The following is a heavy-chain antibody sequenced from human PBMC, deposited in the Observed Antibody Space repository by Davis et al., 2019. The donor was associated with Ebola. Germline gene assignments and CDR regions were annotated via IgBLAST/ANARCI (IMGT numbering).Heavy chain of an antibody. J-gene: IGHJ3*02. Sequence: SETLSLTCTVSGGSINRGGSYWTWIRQHPVKGLEWIGYYYYSGSTDYNPSLKTRVTISGDTSKNQFSLKIKSVTAADTAVYFCARDRPEPESAFDIWGQGTVVIVSS. CDR2: YYYSGST. V-gene: IGHV4-31*03. CDR1: GGSINRGGSY. D-gene: IGHD1-14*01. CDR3: ARDRPEPESAFDI.